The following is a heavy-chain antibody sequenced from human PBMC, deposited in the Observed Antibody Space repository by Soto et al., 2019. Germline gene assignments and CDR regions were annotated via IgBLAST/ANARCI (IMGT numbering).Heavy chain of an antibody. J-gene: IGHJ5*02. CDR2: ISSSSSTI. CDR3: ARDFRRVVAARKSGWFDP. V-gene: IGHV3-48*01. CDR1: GFTFSGYS. Sequence: EVQLVESGGGLVQPGGSLRLSCAASGFTFSGYSMNWVRQAPGKGLEWVSYISSSSSTIYYADSVKGRFTISRDNAKNSLYLQMNSLRAEDTAVYYCARDFRRVVAARKSGWFDPWGQGTLVTVSS. D-gene: IGHD2-15*01.